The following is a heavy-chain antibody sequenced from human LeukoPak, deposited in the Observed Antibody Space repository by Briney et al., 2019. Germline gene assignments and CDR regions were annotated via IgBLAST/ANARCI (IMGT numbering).Heavy chain of an antibody. D-gene: IGHD1/OR15-1a*01. CDR2: ISGSGGST. CDR3: AKDQREEHAGY. V-gene: IGHV3-23*01. J-gene: IGHJ4*02. CDR1: GFTFSSYA. Sequence: GGSLRLSCAASGFTFSSYAMSWVRQAPGKGLEWVSAISGSGGSTYYADSVKGRFTISRDNSKNTLYLQMNSPRAEDTAVYYCAKDQREEHAGYWGQGTLVTVSS.